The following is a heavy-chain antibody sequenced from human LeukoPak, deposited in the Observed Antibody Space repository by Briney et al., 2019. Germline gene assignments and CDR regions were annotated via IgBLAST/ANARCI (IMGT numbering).Heavy chain of an antibody. D-gene: IGHD1-1*01. CDR2: IGTAGDT. J-gene: IGHJ4*02. CDR1: GFTFSDYD. Sequence: GGTLRLSFAASGFTFSDYDMHWVRQATGKGLEWVSAIGTAGDTYYTGSVKGRFTISRENAKNSLYLQMNSLRAGDTAVYYCARVAKERVGGVYYFDYWGQGTLVTVSS. V-gene: IGHV3-13*01. CDR3: ARVAKERVGGVYYFDY.